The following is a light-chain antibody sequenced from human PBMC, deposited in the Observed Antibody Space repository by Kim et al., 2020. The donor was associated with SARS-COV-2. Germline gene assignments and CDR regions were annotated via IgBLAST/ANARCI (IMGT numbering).Light chain of an antibody. CDR2: DTN. CDR1: TGAVTSSHY. Sequence: PGGTVTLPCGSSTGAVTSSHYPYWFQQKPGQAPRTLIYDTNNKHSWTPARFSGSLLGGKAALTLSGAQPEDEAEYYCLLSYGGARIFGGGTQLTVL. CDR3: LLSYGGARI. J-gene: IGLJ2*01. V-gene: IGLV7-46*01.